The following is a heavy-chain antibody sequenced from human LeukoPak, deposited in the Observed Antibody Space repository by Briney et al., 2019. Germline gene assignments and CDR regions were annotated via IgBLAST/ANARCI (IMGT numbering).Heavy chain of an antibody. Sequence: PGGSLRLSCSASGFTFNSFYLHWVRQAPGKGLEFVSHISSNGATTYYADSVKGRFTIPRDNSKNTLYLQMRSLRAADTPVYYCVKDRSIAAPNNALLASWGQGALVPVS. CDR2: ISSNGATT. V-gene: IGHV3-64D*06. D-gene: IGHD6-6*01. CDR3: VKDRSIAAPNNALLAS. J-gene: IGHJ4*02. CDR1: GFTFNSFY.